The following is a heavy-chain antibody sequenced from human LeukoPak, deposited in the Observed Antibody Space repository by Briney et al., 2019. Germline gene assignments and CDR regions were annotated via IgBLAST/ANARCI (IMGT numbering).Heavy chain of an antibody. Sequence: TSETLSLTCVVYGGSFSGYYWSWIRQPPGKGLEWIGEINHSGSTNYNPSLKSRVTISVDTSKNQFSLKLSSVTAADTAVYYCARGGLGDYWYFDLWGRGTLVTVSS. D-gene: IGHD4-17*01. V-gene: IGHV4-34*01. CDR2: INHSGST. J-gene: IGHJ2*01. CDR1: GGSFSGYY. CDR3: ARGGLGDYWYFDL.